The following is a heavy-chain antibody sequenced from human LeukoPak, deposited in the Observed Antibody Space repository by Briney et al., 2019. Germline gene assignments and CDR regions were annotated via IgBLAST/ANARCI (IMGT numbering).Heavy chain of an antibody. J-gene: IGHJ6*03. Sequence: SQTLSLTCTVSGGSISSGDYYWSWIRQPPGKGLEWIGYIYYSGSTYYNPSLKSRVTISVDTSKNQFSLKLSSVTAADTDVYYCARVAIVVVPAAPDIDYYYYYMDVWGKGTTVTVSS. V-gene: IGHV4-30-4*08. CDR1: GGSISSGDYY. CDR3: ARVAIVVVPAAPDIDYYYYYMDV. CDR2: IYYSGST. D-gene: IGHD2-2*01.